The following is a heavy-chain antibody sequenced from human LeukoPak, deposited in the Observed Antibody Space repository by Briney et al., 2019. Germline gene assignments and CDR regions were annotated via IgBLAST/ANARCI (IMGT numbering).Heavy chain of an antibody. V-gene: IGHV3-74*01. CDR1: GFTFSSYS. D-gene: IGHD4-17*01. CDR3: AKDATTVKYVPANAFDI. J-gene: IGHJ3*02. CDR2: INSSGSST. Sequence: GGSLRLSCAASGFTFSSYSMRWVRQAPGKGLVWVSGINSSGSSTIPADSVKGRFTISRDNAKNTLYLQMNSLRADDMAVYYCAKDATTVKYVPANAFDIWGERTMVSLSS.